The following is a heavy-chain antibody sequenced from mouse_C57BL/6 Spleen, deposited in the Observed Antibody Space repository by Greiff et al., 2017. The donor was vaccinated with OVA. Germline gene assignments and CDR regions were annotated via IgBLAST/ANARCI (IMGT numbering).Heavy chain of an antibody. J-gene: IGHJ2*01. Sequence: EVKLVESGGGLVKPGGSLKLSCAASGFTFSDYGMHWVRQAPGKGLEWVAYISSGSSTIYYADTVKGRFTISRDNAKNTLFLQMTSLRSEDTAMYYCARQGTGTGDYWGQGTTLTVSS. CDR2: ISSGSSTI. CDR1: GFTFSDYG. CDR3: ARQGTGTGDY. D-gene: IGHD4-1*01. V-gene: IGHV5-17*01.